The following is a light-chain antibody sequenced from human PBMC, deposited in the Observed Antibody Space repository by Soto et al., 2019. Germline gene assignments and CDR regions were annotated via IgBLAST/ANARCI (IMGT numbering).Light chain of an antibody. CDR2: DVS. J-gene: IGLJ2*01. V-gene: IGLV2-11*01. CDR1: SSDVGGYDF. CDR3: CSYAGDLAL. Sequence: QSVLTQPRSVSGSPGHSVTISCNGTSSDVGGYDFVSWYQQHPGKAPKLMISDVSKRPSGVPDRFSGSTSGNTASLTISGLQAEDEADYYCCSYAGDLALFGGGTKVTVL.